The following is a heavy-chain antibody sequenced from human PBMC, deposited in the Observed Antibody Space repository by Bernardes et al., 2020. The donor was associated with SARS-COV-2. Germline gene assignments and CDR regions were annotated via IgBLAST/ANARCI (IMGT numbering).Heavy chain of an antibody. D-gene: IGHD3-10*01. J-gene: IGHJ6*02. V-gene: IGHV1-2*02. CDR3: AKVTMLRGVLYGMDV. CDR1: GYTFTDSY. CDR2: ISPNTGAT. Sequence: ASVKVSCKASGYTFTDSYVHWVRQAPGQGLEWMGWISPNTGATRYAQKFQGRATMTRDTSISTAYMEVNHLTSDDTADYYCAKVTMLRGVLYGMDVWGQGTTVTVSS.